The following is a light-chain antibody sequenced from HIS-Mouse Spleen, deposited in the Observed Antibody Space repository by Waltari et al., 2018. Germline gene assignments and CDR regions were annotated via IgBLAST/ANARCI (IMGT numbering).Light chain of an antibody. CDR2: GSS. V-gene: IGKV3-20*01. CDR1: QNVSSSY. J-gene: IGKJ1*01. CDR3: QQYGSSPWT. Sequence: EIVLTQSPATLSLSPGERATLSCRASQNVSSSYLAGYQQKPGQAARLLIYGSSSRATGIPDRFSGSGSGTDFTLTISRLGPEDFAVYYCQQYGSSPWTFGQGTKVEIK.